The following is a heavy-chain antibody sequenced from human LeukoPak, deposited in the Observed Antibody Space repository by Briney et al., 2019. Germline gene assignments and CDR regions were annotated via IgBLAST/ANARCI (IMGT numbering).Heavy chain of an antibody. V-gene: IGHV4-34*01. D-gene: IGHD4-11*01. Sequence: SETLSLTCAVYGGSFSGCYWSWIRQPPGKGLEWIGEINHSGSTYYNPSLKSRVTISVDRSKNQFSLKLSSVTAADTAVYYCARVLTGPSYYYGMDVWGQGTTVTVSS. CDR1: GGSFSGCY. CDR3: ARVLTGPSYYYGMDV. J-gene: IGHJ6*02. CDR2: INHSGST.